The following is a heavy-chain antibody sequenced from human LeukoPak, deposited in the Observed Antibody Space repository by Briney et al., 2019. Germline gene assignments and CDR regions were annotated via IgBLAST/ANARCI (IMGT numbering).Heavy chain of an antibody. D-gene: IGHD3-10*01. CDR2: ISGSGGST. CDR3: AKDPLLWSGEIDYYYGMDV. J-gene: IGHJ6*02. V-gene: IGHV3-23*01. CDR1: GFTFSSYE. Sequence: GGSLRLSCAASGFTFSSYEMNWVRPAPGKGLEWVSAISGSGGSTYCADSVKGRFTISRDNSKTTLYLQMNSLRAEDTAVYYCAKDPLLWSGEIDYYYGMDVWGQGTTVTVSS.